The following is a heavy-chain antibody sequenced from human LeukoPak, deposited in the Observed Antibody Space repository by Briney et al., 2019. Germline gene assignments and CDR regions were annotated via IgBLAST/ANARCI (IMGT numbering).Heavy chain of an antibody. D-gene: IGHD5-18*01. CDR3: GRDRQLTGSGMDV. Sequence: GTLCLSCAASGFSFSDYYWSWIRQPPGKGLEWISYISSSGSTIYYADFVKRRITILRKNTKNSLHLQINSLTADETAVYSCGRDRQLTGSGMDVWGQGTTVTVSS. V-gene: IGHV3-11*01. CDR2: ISSSGSTI. J-gene: IGHJ6*02. CDR1: GFSFSDYY.